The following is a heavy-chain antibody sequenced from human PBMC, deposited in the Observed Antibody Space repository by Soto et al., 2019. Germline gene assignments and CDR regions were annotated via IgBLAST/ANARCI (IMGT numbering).Heavy chain of an antibody. CDR2: IFSNDEK. Sequence: SGPTLVNPTETLTLTCTVSGFSLSNARMGVSWIRQPPGKALEWLAHIFSNDEKSYSTSLRSRLTISKDTSKSQVVLTMTNMDPVDTATYYCARLDDVGIWFDPWGQGTLVTVSS. J-gene: IGHJ5*02. CDR3: ARLDDVGIWFDP. CDR1: GFSLSNARMG. V-gene: IGHV2-26*01. D-gene: IGHD1-26*01.